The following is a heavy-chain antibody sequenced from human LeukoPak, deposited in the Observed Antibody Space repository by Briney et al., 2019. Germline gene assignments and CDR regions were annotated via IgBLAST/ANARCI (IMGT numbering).Heavy chain of an antibody. Sequence: SETLSLTCAVYGGSFSGYYWSWIRQPPGKGLEWIGYIYYSGSTNYNPSLKSRVTISVDTSKNQFSLKLSSVTAADTAVYYCARARSSWYLVDYWGQGTLVTVSS. V-gene: IGHV4-59*01. CDR2: IYYSGST. CDR3: ARARSSWYLVDY. CDR1: GGSFSGYY. J-gene: IGHJ4*02. D-gene: IGHD6-13*01.